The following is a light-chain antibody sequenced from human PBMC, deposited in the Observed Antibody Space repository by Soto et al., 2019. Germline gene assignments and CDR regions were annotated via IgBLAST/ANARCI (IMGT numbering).Light chain of an antibody. J-gene: IGKJ4*01. V-gene: IGKV1-9*01. CDR2: EAS. CDR1: QGISSF. CDR3: QQLNSYPLT. Sequence: DIQLTQSPSFLSASEGDRVTITCRASQGISSFLAWYQQKPGKAPKLLIYEASTLQSGVPSRFSGSGSGTEFTLTISSLQPEDFATYYCQQLNSYPLTFGGGTKVEIK.